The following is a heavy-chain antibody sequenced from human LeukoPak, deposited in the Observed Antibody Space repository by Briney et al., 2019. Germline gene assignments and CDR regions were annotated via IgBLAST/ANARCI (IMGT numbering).Heavy chain of an antibody. CDR1: GFTFSTYG. V-gene: IGHV3-30*02. Sequence: PGGSLRLSCAASGFTFSTYGIHWVRQAPGKGLEWVAFIRYDGSEKYYADSMEGRFTISRDNSKNTLYLQMNSLRTEDTAVYYCAKDAWRCSGSSCPQYYYYMDVWGKGTTVTVSS. CDR3: AKDAWRCSGSSCPQYYYYMDV. J-gene: IGHJ6*03. D-gene: IGHD2-15*01. CDR2: IRYDGSEK.